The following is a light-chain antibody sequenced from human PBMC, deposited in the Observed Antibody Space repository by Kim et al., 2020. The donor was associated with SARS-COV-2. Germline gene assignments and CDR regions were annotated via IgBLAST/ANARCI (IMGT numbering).Light chain of an antibody. J-gene: IGLJ1*01. Sequence: ELTQPPSASGTPGQRVTISCSGSSSNIGSNTVSWYQELPGTAPKLLIYSDNQRPSGVPDRFSGSKSGTSASLAISGLQSEDEIDYYCAAWDDSLSGYVFGTGTKVTVL. CDR2: SDN. V-gene: IGLV1-44*01. CDR1: SSNIGSNT. CDR3: AAWDDSLSGYV.